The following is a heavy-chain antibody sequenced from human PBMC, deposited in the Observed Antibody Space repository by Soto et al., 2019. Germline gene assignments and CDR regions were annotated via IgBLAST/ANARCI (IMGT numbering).Heavy chain of an antibody. CDR2: ISSTSNTI. J-gene: IGHJ6*02. Sequence: LRPSVAASGFTFSSYSMNWVRQAPGKGLEWVSYISSTSNTIYYADSVKGRFTISRDNAKNSLYLQVNSLRDEDTAVYYCARAKYSEHYRYYYYGMDVWGQGTTVTVSS. CDR1: GFTFSSYS. V-gene: IGHV3-48*02. D-gene: IGHD5-12*01. CDR3: ARAKYSEHYRYYYYGMDV.